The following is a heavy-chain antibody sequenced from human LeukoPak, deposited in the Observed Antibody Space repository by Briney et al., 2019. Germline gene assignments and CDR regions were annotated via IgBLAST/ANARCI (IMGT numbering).Heavy chain of an antibody. D-gene: IGHD6-19*01. CDR1: GFTFSSYA. Sequence: GGSLRLSCVASGFTFSSYAMSWVRQAPGKGLEWVSGISGSGGSTYYADSVKGRFTISRVNSKNTLFLQMNSLRAEDTAVYYCAKETYSSGWYPYFDYWGQGTLVTVSS. CDR2: ISGSGGST. V-gene: IGHV3-23*01. CDR3: AKETYSSGWYPYFDY. J-gene: IGHJ4*02.